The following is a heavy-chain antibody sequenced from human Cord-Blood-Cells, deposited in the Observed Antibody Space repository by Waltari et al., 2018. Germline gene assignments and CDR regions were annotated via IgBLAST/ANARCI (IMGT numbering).Heavy chain of an antibody. V-gene: IGHV4-4*02. Sequence: QVQLQESGPGLVKPSGTLSLTCAVPGGSISSSNWWSWVRQPPGKGREWIGEIYHSGSTNYNPSLKSRVTISVDKSKNQFSLKLSSVTAADTAVYYCARVSYYDFWSGYYTVWYFDLWGRGTLVTVSS. CDR1: GGSISSSNW. J-gene: IGHJ2*01. CDR2: IYHSGST. D-gene: IGHD3-3*01. CDR3: ARVSYYDFWSGYYTVWYFDL.